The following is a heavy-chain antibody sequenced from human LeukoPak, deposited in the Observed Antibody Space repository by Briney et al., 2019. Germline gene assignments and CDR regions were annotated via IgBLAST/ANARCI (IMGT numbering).Heavy chain of an antibody. Sequence: SETLSLTCTVSDDSITIYYWTWIRQPPGKGLEWIGYIDHTGSTNYNPSLNSRVTISRDTSKNHFSLELSSVTAADTAVYFCAREMGNIVALTRPDYWGQGTLVTVSS. CDR3: AREMGNIVALTRPDY. D-gene: IGHD5-12*01. V-gene: IGHV4-59*01. J-gene: IGHJ4*02. CDR2: IDHTGST. CDR1: DDSITIYY.